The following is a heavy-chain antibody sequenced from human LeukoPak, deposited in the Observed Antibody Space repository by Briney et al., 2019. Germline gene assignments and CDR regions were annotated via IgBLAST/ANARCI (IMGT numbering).Heavy chain of an antibody. J-gene: IGHJ4*02. V-gene: IGHV4-34*01. D-gene: IGHD3-10*01. CDR1: GGSFSGYY. CDR3: ALVQARVRGVIINADGAYFDY. CDR2: INHSGST. Sequence: SETLSLTCAVYGGSFSGYYWSWIRQPPGKGLEWIGEINHSGSTNYNPSLKSRVTMSVDTSKNQFSLKLSSVTAADTAVYYCALVQARVRGVIINADGAYFDYWGQGTLVTVSS.